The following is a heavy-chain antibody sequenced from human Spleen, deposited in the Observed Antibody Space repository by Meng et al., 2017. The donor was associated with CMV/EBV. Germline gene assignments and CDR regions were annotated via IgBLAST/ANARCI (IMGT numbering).Heavy chain of an antibody. V-gene: IGHV1-18*01. D-gene: IGHD4-17*01. CDR2: ISGHTGNT. J-gene: IGHJ4*02. CDR3: AAGRTVYFDY. CDR1: GSTFTAYA. Sequence: ASVKVSCKASGSTFTAYAISWVRQAPGQGLEWMGWISGHTGNTKYVERLQDRVRMTTDTSTNTAYMELKNLTSDDTALYYCAAGRTVYFDYWGQGTWVTVSS.